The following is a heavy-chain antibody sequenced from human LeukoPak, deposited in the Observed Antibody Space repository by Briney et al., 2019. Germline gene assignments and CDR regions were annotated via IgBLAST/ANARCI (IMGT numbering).Heavy chain of an antibody. J-gene: IGHJ4*02. Sequence: GGSLRLSCAASGFTFDDYAMHWVRQAPGKGLEWVSGISWNSGSIGYADSVKGRFTISRDNAKNSLYLQMNSLRAEDTALYYCAKSVSDSSGFDYWGQGTLVTVSS. CDR2: ISWNSGSI. CDR1: GFTFDDYA. CDR3: AKSVSDSSGFDY. D-gene: IGHD3-22*01. V-gene: IGHV3-9*01.